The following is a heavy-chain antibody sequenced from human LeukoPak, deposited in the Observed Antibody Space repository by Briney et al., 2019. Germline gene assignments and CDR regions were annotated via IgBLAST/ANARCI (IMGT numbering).Heavy chain of an antibody. D-gene: IGHD4-17*01. CDR2: MYHSGST. Sequence: SETLSLTCTVSGDSISSTGHYWGWIRQPPGKGLEWIASMYHSGSTYYNPSLKSRVTISVDTSKNQLSLKLSSVTAADTSIYYCARHEHSASFYGLSWFDPWGQGTLVTVSS. CDR3: ARHEHSASFYGLSWFDP. CDR1: GDSISSTGHY. J-gene: IGHJ5*02. V-gene: IGHV4-39*01.